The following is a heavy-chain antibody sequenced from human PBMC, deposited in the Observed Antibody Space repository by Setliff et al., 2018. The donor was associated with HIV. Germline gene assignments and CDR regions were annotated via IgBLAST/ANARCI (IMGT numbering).Heavy chain of an antibody. CDR2: IYGSGDT. CDR1: GFTLSSTY. V-gene: IGHV3-53*01. CDR3: AKSIRSYTPSPTFDY. J-gene: IGHJ4*02. Sequence: PGGSLRLSCAASGFTLSSTYMAWVRQAPGKGLEWVSTIYGSGDTYHADSVRGRFTISRDDSKDTVYLEMKSLRGDDTAIYYCAKSIRSYTPSPTFDYWGQGSLVTVSS. D-gene: IGHD2-2*02.